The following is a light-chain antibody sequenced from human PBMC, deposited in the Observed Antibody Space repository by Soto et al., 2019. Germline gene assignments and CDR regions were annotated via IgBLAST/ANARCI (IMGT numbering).Light chain of an antibody. CDR2: KAS. CDR3: QQYNTYSRT. V-gene: IGKV1-5*03. J-gene: IGKJ1*01. CDR1: QCVNIW. Sequence: DIQMTQSPSTLSASVGDRVTITCRASQCVNIWLAWYQQKPGKAPKLLIYKASSLESGVPSRFSGSGSGTEFTLTISSLQPDDFATYYCQQYNTYSRTFGQGTKVEIK.